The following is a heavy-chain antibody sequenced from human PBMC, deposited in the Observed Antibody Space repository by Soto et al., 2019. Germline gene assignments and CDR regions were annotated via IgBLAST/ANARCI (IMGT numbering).Heavy chain of an antibody. D-gene: IGHD4-17*01. Sequence: PSETLSLTCSVSGVSVSSGSYYWSWIRQPPGKGLEWFGCIYSTGSTKHNPSLKGRAIISVDTSKNQFSLKLTSVTAADTAVYYCARDLTATYGAYGMDVWGQGTTVTVSS. V-gene: IGHV4-61*01. CDR1: GVSVSSGSYY. CDR2: IYSTGST. J-gene: IGHJ6*02. CDR3: ARDLTATYGAYGMDV.